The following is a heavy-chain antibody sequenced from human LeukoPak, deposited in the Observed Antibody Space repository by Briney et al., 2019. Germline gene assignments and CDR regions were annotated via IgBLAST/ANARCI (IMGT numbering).Heavy chain of an antibody. J-gene: IGHJ4*02. V-gene: IGHV4-4*02. CDR2: IYHSGST. CDR3: ARGRVAATPH. D-gene: IGHD2-15*01. Sequence: SETLSLTRAVSGGSISSSKWGGLGRPPPGEGLEWIGEIYHSGSTNYNPSLKSRVTISVDKSKNQFSLKLSSVTAADTAVYYCARGRVAATPHWGQGTLVTVSS. CDR1: GGSISSSKW.